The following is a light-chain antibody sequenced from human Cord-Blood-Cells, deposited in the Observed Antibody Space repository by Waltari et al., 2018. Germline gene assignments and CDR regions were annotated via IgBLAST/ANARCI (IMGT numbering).Light chain of an antibody. CDR1: SSDVGSYNL. V-gene: IGLV2-23*01. CDR3: CSYAGSSTFV. Sequence: QSALTQPASVSGSPGQSITISCTGPSSDVGSYNLVPWYQQHPGKAPKLMIYEGSKRPSGVSNRFSGSKSGNTASLTSSGLQAEDEADYYCCSYAGSSTFVFGTGTKVTVL. CDR2: EGS. J-gene: IGLJ1*01.